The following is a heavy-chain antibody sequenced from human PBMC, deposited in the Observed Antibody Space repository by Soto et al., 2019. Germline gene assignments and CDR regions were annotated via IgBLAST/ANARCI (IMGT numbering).Heavy chain of an antibody. Sequence: SETLSLTCTVSGGSISNYYWSWIRQPPGKGLEWIGYIYYSGSTNYNPSLKSRVTISVDTSKNQFSLKLSSVTAADTAVYYCARQPDTYGFWSGVDYWGQGTPVTVSS. V-gene: IGHV4-59*08. CDR3: ARQPDTYGFWSGVDY. CDR1: GGSISNYY. D-gene: IGHD3-3*01. CDR2: IYYSGST. J-gene: IGHJ4*02.